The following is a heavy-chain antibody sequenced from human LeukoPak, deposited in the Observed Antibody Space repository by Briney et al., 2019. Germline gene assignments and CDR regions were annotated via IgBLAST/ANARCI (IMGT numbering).Heavy chain of an antibody. CDR3: ARAYDSSADDAFDI. J-gene: IGHJ3*02. CDR2: INHSGST. D-gene: IGHD3-22*01. Sequence: SETLSLTCAVYGGSFSGYYWSWIRQPPGKGLEWIGEINHSGSTNYNPSLKGRVTISVDTSKNQFSLKLSSVTAADTAVYYCARAYDSSADDAFDIWGQGTMVTVSS. CDR1: GGSFSGYY. V-gene: IGHV4-34*01.